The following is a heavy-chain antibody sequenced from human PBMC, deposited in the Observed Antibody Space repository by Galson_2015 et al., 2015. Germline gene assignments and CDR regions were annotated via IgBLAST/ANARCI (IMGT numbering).Heavy chain of an antibody. J-gene: IGHJ4*02. CDR3: ATDQRQNYFDY. CDR2: IYYDGSNK. Sequence: AIIYYDGSNKFYADSVRGRFTISRDNSKSTLFLQMNNLRAEDAALYYCATDQRQNYFDYWGQGTLVTVSS. V-gene: IGHV3-33*01.